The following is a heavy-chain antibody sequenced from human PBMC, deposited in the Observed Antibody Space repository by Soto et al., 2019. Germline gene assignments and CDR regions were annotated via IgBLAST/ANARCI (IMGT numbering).Heavy chain of an antibody. Sequence: QVQLVQSGAEVRKPGASVTVSCKASGYSFDTYYIHWVRQAPGQGLEWMGIINPSSGTTSYAQKIYDSPTVTRAKSTTPRYVELRGLTSADTAVYSCASDRPYGPSGWSDSQWGQGTLVTVSS. V-gene: IGHV1-46*02. CDR3: ASDRPYGPSGWSDSQ. CDR1: GYSFDTYY. D-gene: IGHD6-19*01. CDR2: INPSSGTT. J-gene: IGHJ4*02.